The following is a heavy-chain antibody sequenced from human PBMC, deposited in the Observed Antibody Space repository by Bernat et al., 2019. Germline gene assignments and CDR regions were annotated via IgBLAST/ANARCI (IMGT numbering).Heavy chain of an antibody. D-gene: IGHD1-1*01. Sequence: VQLVESGGGLVQPGGSLKLSCAASGFTFSGSAMHWVRQASGKGLEWVGRIRSKANSYATAYAASVKGRFTISRDDSKNTAYLQMNSLKTEDTAVYYCTTPTATLDYWGQGTLVTVSS. J-gene: IGHJ4*02. CDR3: TTPTATLDY. CDR2: IRSKANSYAT. CDR1: GFTFSGSA. V-gene: IGHV3-73*01.